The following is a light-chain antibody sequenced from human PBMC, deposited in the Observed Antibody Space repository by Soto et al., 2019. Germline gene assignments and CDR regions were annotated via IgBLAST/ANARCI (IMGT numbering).Light chain of an antibody. CDR3: SSYTATRTVV. CDR1: SSDVGGYNY. V-gene: IGLV2-14*03. J-gene: IGLJ3*02. Sequence: QSVLTQPASVAGSPGQSITIACTGTSSDVGGYNYVSWYQLHPGKAPRLVIYDVSIRPPAVSDRFSGSTSGNTASLTISGLQAEDEADYYYSSYTATRTVVFGGGTKVTVL. CDR2: DVS.